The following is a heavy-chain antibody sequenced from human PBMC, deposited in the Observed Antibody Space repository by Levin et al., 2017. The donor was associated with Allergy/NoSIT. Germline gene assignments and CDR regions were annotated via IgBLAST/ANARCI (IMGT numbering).Heavy chain of an antibody. V-gene: IGHV3-9*01. D-gene: IGHD6-13*01. CDR2: ISWNSGSI. Sequence: GGSLRLSCAASGFTFDDYAMHWVRQAPGKGLEWVSGISWNSGSIGYADSVKGRFTISRDNAKNSLYLQMNSLRAEDTALYYCAKDCSKPGIAAVGDYYYGMDVWGQGTTVTVSS. J-gene: IGHJ6*02. CDR1: GFTFDDYA. CDR3: AKDCSKPGIAAVGDYYYGMDV.